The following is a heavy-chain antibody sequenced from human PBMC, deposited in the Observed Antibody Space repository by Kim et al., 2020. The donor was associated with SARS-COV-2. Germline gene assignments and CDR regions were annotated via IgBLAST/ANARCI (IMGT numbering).Heavy chain of an antibody. V-gene: IGHV3-15*01. CDR1: GFTFSDAW. CDR3: TTFPSLYYDNSGYLSDY. Sequence: GGSLRLSCAASGFTFSDAWMSWVRQAPGKGLEWVARIKSRTAGGTTDYAAPVKGRFTISRDDSENMLYLQMNSLKTEDTAVYYCTTFPSLYYDNSGYLSDYWGQGTLVTVSS. D-gene: IGHD3-22*01. CDR2: IKSRTAGGTT. J-gene: IGHJ4*02.